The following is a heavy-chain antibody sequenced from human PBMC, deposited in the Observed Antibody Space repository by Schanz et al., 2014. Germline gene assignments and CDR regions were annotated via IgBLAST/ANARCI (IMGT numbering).Heavy chain of an antibody. D-gene: IGHD3-3*01. CDR2: TNTNSGAT. V-gene: IGHV1-2*02. CDR1: GYIFIGYY. J-gene: IGHJ4*02. CDR3: ARGTRVRTTDFWSGLYYFDY. Sequence: QVQLVQSGAEMKKPGASVKVSCKASGYIFIGYYIHWVRQAPGQGLEWMGWTNTNSGATSSAQKFQGRVTMTRDTSSSTVYMELSSLRSEDTAVYYCARGTRVRTTDFWSGLYYFDYWGQGTLVTVSS.